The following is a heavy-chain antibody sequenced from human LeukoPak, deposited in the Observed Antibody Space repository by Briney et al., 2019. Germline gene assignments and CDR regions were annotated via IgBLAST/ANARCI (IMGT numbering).Heavy chain of an antibody. CDR3: ARGLERRGYYYYYMDV. Sequence: SETLSLTCTVSGYSISSTYYWSWIRQPPGKGLEWIGYIYYSGSTNYNPSLKSRVTMSVDTSKNQFSLKLSSVTAADTAVYYCARGLERRGYYYYYMDVWGKGTTVTVSS. CDR2: IYYSGST. CDR1: GYSISSTYY. V-gene: IGHV4-59*12. J-gene: IGHJ6*03. D-gene: IGHD1-1*01.